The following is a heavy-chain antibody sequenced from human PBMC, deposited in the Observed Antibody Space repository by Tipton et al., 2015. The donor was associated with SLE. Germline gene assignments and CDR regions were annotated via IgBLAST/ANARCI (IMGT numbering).Heavy chain of an antibody. D-gene: IGHD1-20*01. Sequence: TLSLTCAVYGGSFSGYFWSWTRQPPGKGLEWIGEINHSGSTNYNPSLKSRVTISVDTSKNQFSLKLNSVTAADTAVYYCATLTGTLPWGQGTLVTVSS. CDR1: GGSFSGYF. V-gene: IGHV4-34*01. CDR3: ATLTGTLP. CDR2: INHSGST. J-gene: IGHJ5*02.